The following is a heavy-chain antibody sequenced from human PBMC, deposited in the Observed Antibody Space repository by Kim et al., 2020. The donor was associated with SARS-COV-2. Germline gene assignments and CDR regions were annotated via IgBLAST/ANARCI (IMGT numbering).Heavy chain of an antibody. J-gene: IGHJ5*02. CDR1: GGSISSSYYY. V-gene: IGHV4-39*01. CDR2: VYYSGTS. CDR3: ARSYYDILTGHTWFDP. D-gene: IGHD3-9*01. Sequence: SETLSLTCTVSGGSISSSYYYWGWIRQPPGKGLDWIVTVYYSGTSYYNPSLKSRVTISVDTTENQFSLRLSSVTAADTAVFYCARSYYDILTGHTWFDP.